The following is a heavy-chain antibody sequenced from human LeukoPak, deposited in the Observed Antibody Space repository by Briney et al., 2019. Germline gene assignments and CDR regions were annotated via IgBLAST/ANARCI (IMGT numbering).Heavy chain of an antibody. J-gene: IGHJ6*03. CDR2: IYTGGST. V-gene: IGHV4-61*09. Sequence: SQTLSLTCTVSGGSISNGSYTWNWIRQPAGKGLEWIGQIYTGGSTNYRSSLTSRVTISRDTSKNQFSLKLSSVTAADTAVYYCARGIRIPVTGRYFYYYMDVWGNGTTVTVSS. D-gene: IGHD6-19*01. CDR3: ARGIRIPVTGRYFYYYMDV. CDR1: GGSISNGSYT.